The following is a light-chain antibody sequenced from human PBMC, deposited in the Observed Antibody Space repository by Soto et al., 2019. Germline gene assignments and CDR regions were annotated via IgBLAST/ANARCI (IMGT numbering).Light chain of an antibody. Sequence: QSVLTQPASVSGSPGQSITISCTGTSSDVGGYNYVSWYQQHPGKAPKLIIYAVNKRPSGVPDRFSGSRSGNTASLTVSGLQAEDEADYYCSSYAGSNNYVFGTGTKVTVL. CDR2: AVN. CDR1: SSDVGGYNY. J-gene: IGLJ1*01. V-gene: IGLV2-8*01. CDR3: SSYAGSNNYV.